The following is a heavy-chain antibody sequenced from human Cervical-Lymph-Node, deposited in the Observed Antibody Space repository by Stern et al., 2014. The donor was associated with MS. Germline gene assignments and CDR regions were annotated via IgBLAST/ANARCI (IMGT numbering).Heavy chain of an antibody. CDR3: GRFTSAAPGIS. Sequence: VPLVQSVPGLVKPSQTLSLTCTVSGASISSGGYFWSWIRQPAGQGLEWIGLIKNRGTTHYTPSLKSRFPMSLDTTKTQFSLNLASVTATDTAVYYCGRFTSAAPGISWGQGTLVTVSS. J-gene: IGHJ4*02. CDR2: IKNRGTT. D-gene: IGHD6-13*01. CDR1: GASISSGGYF. V-gene: IGHV4-61*02.